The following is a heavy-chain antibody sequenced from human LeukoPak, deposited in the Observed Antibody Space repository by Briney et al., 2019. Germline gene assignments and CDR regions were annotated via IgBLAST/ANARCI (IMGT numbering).Heavy chain of an antibody. CDR3: ANLEVRGVAYFDY. D-gene: IGHD3-10*01. J-gene: IGHJ4*02. Sequence: GGSLRLSCAASGFTFSSYGMHWVPQAPGKGLEWVAVISYDGSNKYYADSVKGRFTISRDNSKNTLYLQMNSLRAEDTAVYYCANLEVRGVAYFDYWGQGTLVTVSS. V-gene: IGHV3-30*18. CDR1: GFTFSSYG. CDR2: ISYDGSNK.